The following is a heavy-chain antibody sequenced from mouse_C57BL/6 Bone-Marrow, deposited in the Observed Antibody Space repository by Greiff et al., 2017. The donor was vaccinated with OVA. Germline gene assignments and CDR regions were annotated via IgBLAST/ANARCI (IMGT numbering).Heavy chain of an antibody. CDR3: AREAFITTVVADWYFEV. CDR1: GFTFSDYG. D-gene: IGHD1-1*01. J-gene: IGHJ1*03. Sequence: EVQVVESGGGLVKPGGSLKLSCAASGFTFSDYGMHWVRQAPEKGLEWVAYISSGSSTIYYADTVKGRFTISIDNAKNTLFLQMTSLRSEDTAMYYCAREAFITTVVADWYFEVWGTGTTVTVSS. V-gene: IGHV5-17*01. CDR2: ISSGSSTI.